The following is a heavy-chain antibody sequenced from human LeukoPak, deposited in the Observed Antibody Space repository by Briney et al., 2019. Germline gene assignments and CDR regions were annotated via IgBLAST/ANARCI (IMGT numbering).Heavy chain of an antibody. CDR1: GFTFRTNG. Sequence: PGRSLRLSCAASGFTFRTNGMHWVRQAPGEGLEWVAVISYDENTKYYADSVKGRFTISRDNSKNTLYLQMNSLRAEDTAVYYCAKEYCGGGRCNDDFFDYWGQGTLVTVSS. D-gene: IGHD2-15*01. CDR2: ISYDENTK. V-gene: IGHV3-30*18. J-gene: IGHJ4*02. CDR3: AKEYCGGGRCNDDFFDY.